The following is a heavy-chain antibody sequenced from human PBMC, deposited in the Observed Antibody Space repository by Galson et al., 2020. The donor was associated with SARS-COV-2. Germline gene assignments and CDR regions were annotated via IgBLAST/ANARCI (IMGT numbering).Heavy chain of an antibody. CDR3: AREYDILTGYSYAFDI. V-gene: IGHV3-53*01. D-gene: IGHD3-9*01. Sequence: ESLKISCAASGFTVSSNYMSWVRQAPGKGLEWVSVIYSGGSTYYADSVKGRFTISRDNSKNTLYLQMNSLRAEDTAVYYCAREYDILTGYSYAFDIWGQGTMVTVSS. CDR1: GFTVSSNY. J-gene: IGHJ3*02. CDR2: IYSGGST.